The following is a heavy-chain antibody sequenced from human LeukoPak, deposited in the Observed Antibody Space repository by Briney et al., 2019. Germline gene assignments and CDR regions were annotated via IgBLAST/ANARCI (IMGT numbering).Heavy chain of an antibody. D-gene: IGHD6-19*01. Sequence: SQTLSLTCTVSGGSISSGGYYWSWIRQPPGKGLEWIGYIYHSGSTYYNPSLKSRVTISVDRSKNQFSLKLSSVTAADTAVYYCATSIAVAGTLDYWGQGTPVTVSS. CDR1: GGSISSGGYY. V-gene: IGHV4-30-2*01. J-gene: IGHJ4*02. CDR2: IYHSGST. CDR3: ATSIAVAGTLDY.